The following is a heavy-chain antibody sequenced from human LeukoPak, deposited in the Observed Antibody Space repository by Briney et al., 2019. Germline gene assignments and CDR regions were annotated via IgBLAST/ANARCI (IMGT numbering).Heavy chain of an antibody. D-gene: IGHD6-19*01. J-gene: IGHJ6*02. V-gene: IGHV3-30*04. CDR1: GFTFSSYA. CDR3: AKDEEYSSGFYYYYYGMDV. CDR2: ISYDGSNK. Sequence: GGSLRLSCAASGFTFSSYAMHWVRQAPGKGLEWVAVISYDGSNKYYADSVKGRFTISRDNSKNTLYLQMNSLRAEDTAVYYCAKDEEYSSGFYYYYYGMDVWGQGTTVTVSS.